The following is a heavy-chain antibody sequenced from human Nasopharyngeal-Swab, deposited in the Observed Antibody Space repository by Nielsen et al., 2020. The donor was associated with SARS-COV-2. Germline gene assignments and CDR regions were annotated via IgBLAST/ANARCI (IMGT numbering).Heavy chain of an antibody. CDR2: INPGSGGT. V-gene: IGHV1-46*02. CDR3: AGRGRCSGSSCDMDV. Sequence: ASVKVSCKAPGYTFNNYYIHWVRQAPGQGLEWMGLINPGSGGTTYAQKFQGRVTMTRDTSTSTVFMDLSSLRSEDTAVYYCAGRGRCSGSSCDMDVWGQGTTVTVSS. CDR1: GYTFNNYY. D-gene: IGHD2-2*01. J-gene: IGHJ6*02.